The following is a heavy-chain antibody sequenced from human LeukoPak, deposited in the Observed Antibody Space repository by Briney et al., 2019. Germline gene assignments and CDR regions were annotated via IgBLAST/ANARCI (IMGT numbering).Heavy chain of an antibody. V-gene: IGHV4-4*02. D-gene: IGHD3-22*01. J-gene: IGHJ4*02. CDR1: GDSINSLDL. CDR3: AGLVGRYSSGLYYYYFDY. Sequence: PSGTLSLTCTVSGDSINSLDLWSWVRQPPGKGLEWIGEMYLSGTTHSNPSVRSRVTISIDKSKNQFFLNLSSVTAADTAVYYCAGLVGRYSSGLYYYYFDYWGQGTLVTVSS. CDR2: MYLSGTT.